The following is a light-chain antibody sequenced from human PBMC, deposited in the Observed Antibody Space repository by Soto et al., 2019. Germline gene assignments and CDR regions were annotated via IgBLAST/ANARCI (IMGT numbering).Light chain of an antibody. J-gene: IGLJ1*01. CDR1: TSNIGSNY. V-gene: IGLV1-47*01. CDR3: ATWDDSLNGLYV. Sequence: QSVLTQPPSASGTPGQGVTISCSGSTSNIGSNYVYWYQQLPGTAPKLLIYRNNQRPSGVPDRFSGSKSGTSASLAISGLRSDDAADYFCATWDDSLNGLYVFGTGTKVTVL. CDR2: RNN.